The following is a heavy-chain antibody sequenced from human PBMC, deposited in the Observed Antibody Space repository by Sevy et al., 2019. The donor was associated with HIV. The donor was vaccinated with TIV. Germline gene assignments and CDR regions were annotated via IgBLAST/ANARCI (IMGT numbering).Heavy chain of an antibody. CDR1: GFTFNNYG. V-gene: IGHV3-33*01. CDR3: VRDNRLAVSSFDY. Sequence: GGSLRLSCAASGFTFNNYGMHWVRQAPGKGLEWVAVIWSDGTNAYYADSVKGRFAVSRDNSKDTLYLQMNSLRAEDTAVYYCVRDNRLAVSSFDYWGQGTLVTVSS. CDR2: IWSDGTNA. D-gene: IGHD6-19*01. J-gene: IGHJ4*02.